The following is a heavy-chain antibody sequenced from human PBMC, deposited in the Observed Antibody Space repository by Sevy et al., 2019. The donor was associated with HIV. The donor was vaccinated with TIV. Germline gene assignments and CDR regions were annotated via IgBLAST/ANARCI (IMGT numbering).Heavy chain of an antibody. CDR2: ISGSGGTT. CDR1: GFTFTNYA. J-gene: IGHJ6*02. CDR3: AKVLARGVAVAGTAWGMDV. Sequence: GGSLRLSCAASGFTFTNYAMNWVRQAPGNGLEWVSAISGSGGTTYYADSVQGRFTISRDKSKNTLYLQMNSLRAEDTAVYYCAKVLARGVAVAGTAWGMDVSGQRTSVTVSS. D-gene: IGHD6-19*01. V-gene: IGHV3-23*01.